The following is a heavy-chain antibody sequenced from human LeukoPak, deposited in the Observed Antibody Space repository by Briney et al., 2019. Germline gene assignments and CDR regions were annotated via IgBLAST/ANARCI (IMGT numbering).Heavy chain of an antibody. CDR1: GFTFSSYW. CDR3: TRVGYIDEGIDY. CDR2: IKQDGSEK. V-gene: IGHV3-7*04. Sequence: GGSLRLSCAASGFTFSSYWMSWVRQAPGKGLEWVANIKQDGSEKYYVDSVRGRFTISRDNAKNSLYLQMNSLRVEDTAIYYCTRVGYIDEGIDYWGQGTLVTVSS. D-gene: IGHD5-24*01. J-gene: IGHJ4*02.